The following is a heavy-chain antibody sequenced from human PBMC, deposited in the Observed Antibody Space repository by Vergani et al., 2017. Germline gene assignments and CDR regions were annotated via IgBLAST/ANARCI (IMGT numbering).Heavy chain of an antibody. CDR3: ARRVRLGELSLEADY. Sequence: QVQLQQWGAGLLKPSETLSLTCAVYGGSFSGYYWSWIRQPPGKGLGWIGEINHSGSTNYNPSLKSRVTISVDTSKNQFSLKLSSVTAADTAVYYCARRVRLGELSLEADYWGQGTLVTVSS. D-gene: IGHD3-16*02. CDR2: INHSGST. V-gene: IGHV4-34*01. CDR1: GGSFSGYY. J-gene: IGHJ4*02.